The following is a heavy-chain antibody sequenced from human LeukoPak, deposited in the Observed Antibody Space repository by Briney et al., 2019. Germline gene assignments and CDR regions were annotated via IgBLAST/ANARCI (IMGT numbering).Heavy chain of an antibody. J-gene: IGHJ4*02. CDR3: ARGGSSYGTRKIDY. V-gene: IGHV4-30-4*01. CDR2: INHSGST. D-gene: IGHD5-18*01. Sequence: SQTLSLTCTVSGGSISSGDYYWSWIRQPPGKGLEWIGEINHSGSTNYNPSLKSRVTISVDTSKNQFSLKLSSVTAADTAVYYCARGGSSYGTRKIDYWGQGTLVTVSS. CDR1: GGSISSGDYY.